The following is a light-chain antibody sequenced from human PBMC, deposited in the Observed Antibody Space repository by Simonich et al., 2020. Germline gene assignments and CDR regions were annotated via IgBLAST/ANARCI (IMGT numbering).Light chain of an antibody. CDR3: LQHNRYPLT. V-gene: IGKV1-17*03. Sequence: IQMPPSPSAMSASLGDRVTIPCRASQGFSNYLAGFQQKPGKVPKRLLYVASSLQSGVPSRVSGSGSGTEFTLTISSLQPEDFATYYCLQHNRYPLTFGGGTKVEIK. CDR2: VAS. CDR1: QGFSNY. J-gene: IGKJ4*01.